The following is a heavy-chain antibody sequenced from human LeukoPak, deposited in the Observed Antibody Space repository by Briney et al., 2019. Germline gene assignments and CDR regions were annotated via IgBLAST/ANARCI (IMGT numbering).Heavy chain of an antibody. CDR3: ARGDSSSYNWFAP. CDR1: GGSISSSSYY. Sequence: SETLSLTCTVSGGSISSSSYYWGWIRQPPGTGLEWIGSIYYSGSTYYNPSLKSRVTISVGTSKNQFSLKLSSVTAADTAVYYCARGDSSSYNWFAPWGQGTLVTVSS. D-gene: IGHD6-13*01. V-gene: IGHV4-39*07. J-gene: IGHJ5*02. CDR2: IYYSGST.